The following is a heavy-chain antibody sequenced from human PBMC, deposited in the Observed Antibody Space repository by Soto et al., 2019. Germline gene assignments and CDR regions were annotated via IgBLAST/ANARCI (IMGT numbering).Heavy chain of an antibody. Sequence: PSETLALTCTVSGGSIGSYYWSWIRHPPGKGLEWIGDANHSVSTNYNPSLKSRVTISVDRSKNQFSLKLNSVTAADTAVYYCARSEATVLDYWGQGTLVTSPQ. CDR2: ANHSVST. J-gene: IGHJ4*02. CDR3: ARSEATVLDY. V-gene: IGHV4-59*12. D-gene: IGHD4-17*01. CDR1: GGSIGSYY.